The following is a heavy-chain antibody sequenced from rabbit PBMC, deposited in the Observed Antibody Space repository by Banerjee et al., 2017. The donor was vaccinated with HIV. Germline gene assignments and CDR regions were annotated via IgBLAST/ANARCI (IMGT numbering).Heavy chain of an antibody. CDR2: IDTGSDST. V-gene: IGHV1S45*01. D-gene: IGHD1-1*01. CDR3: ARSVSNNRINL. J-gene: IGHJ4*01. Sequence: QEQLVESGGGLVQPEGSLTLTCTASGFSFSSAYYMCWVRQAPGKGLEWIGDIDTGSDSTYYASWAKGRFTISKTSSTTVTLQMTSLTAADTATYFCARSVSNNRINLWGPGTLVTVS. CDR1: GFSFSSAYY.